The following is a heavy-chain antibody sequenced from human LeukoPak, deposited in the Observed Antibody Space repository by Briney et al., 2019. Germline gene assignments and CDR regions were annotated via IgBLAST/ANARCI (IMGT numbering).Heavy chain of an antibody. CDR2: INPNSGGT. J-gene: IGHJ3*02. CDR1: GYTFTSYG. Sequence: GASVKVSCKASGYTFTSYGISWVRQAPGQGLEWMGWINPNSGGTNYAQKFQGWVTMTRDTPISTAYMELSRLRSDDTAVYYCARVGLDDAFDIWGQGTMVTASS. D-gene: IGHD3-16*01. V-gene: IGHV1-2*04. CDR3: ARVGLDDAFDI.